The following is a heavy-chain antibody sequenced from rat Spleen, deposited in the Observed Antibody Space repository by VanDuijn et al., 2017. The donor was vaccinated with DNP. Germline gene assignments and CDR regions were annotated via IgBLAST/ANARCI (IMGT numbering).Heavy chain of an antibody. CDR3: SSGLY. Sequence: EVQLVESGGGLVQPGRSLKLSCAASGFTFSNYDMAWVRQAPTKGLEWVASITNSGGSTYYRDSVKGRFTISRDNAKSTLYLQMDSLRSEDTATYFWSSGLYWGQGVMVTVSS. V-gene: IGHV5-27*01. CDR1: GFTFSNYD. J-gene: IGHJ2*01. CDR2: ITNSGGST.